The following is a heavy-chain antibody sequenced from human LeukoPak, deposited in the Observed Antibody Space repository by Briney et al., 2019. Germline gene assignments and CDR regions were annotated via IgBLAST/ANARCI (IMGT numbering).Heavy chain of an antibody. V-gene: IGHV3-30*18. CDR2: ISYDGSNK. D-gene: IGHD3-16*01. Sequence: PGRSLRLSCAASGFTFSSYGMHWVRQAPGKGLEWVAVISYDGSNKYYADSVKGRFTISRDNSKNTLYLQMNSLRSEDTAIYYCAKLATSDTGETYWGQGTLVTVSS. J-gene: IGHJ4*02. CDR1: GFTFSSYG. CDR3: AKLATSDTGETY.